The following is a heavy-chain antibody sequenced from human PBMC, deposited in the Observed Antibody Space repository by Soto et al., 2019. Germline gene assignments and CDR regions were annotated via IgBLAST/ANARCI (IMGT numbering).Heavy chain of an antibody. CDR1: GGTFSTFG. Sequence: VKVSCKTSGGTFSTFGISWVRQAPGQGLEWMGGIIPFFGTAEYSQKFEDRITITADESTNTVYMDLRSLTSEDTAIYYCARTAPMDAGDKYYYDFWGQGALVT. J-gene: IGHJ4*02. V-gene: IGHV1-69*13. D-gene: IGHD3-16*01. CDR2: IIPFFGTA. CDR3: ARTAPMDAGDKYYYDF.